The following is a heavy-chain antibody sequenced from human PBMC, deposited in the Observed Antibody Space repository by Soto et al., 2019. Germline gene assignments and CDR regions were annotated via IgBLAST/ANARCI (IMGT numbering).Heavy chain of an antibody. D-gene: IGHD5-12*01. J-gene: IGHJ4*02. Sequence: EVQLVESGGGLVQPGGSLRLSCAASGFTFSSYWMSWVRQAPGKGLEWVANIKQDGSEKYYVDSVKGRFTISRDNAKNSLYLQMNSLRAEDTAVYYCARESVGYVRTFNFDYWGQGTLVTVSS. CDR1: GFTFSSYW. V-gene: IGHV3-7*01. CDR3: ARESVGYVRTFNFDY. CDR2: IKQDGSEK.